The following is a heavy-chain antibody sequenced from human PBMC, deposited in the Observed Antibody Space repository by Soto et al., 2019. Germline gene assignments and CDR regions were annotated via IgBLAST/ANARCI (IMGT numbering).Heavy chain of an antibody. V-gene: IGHV5-51*01. CDR2: IYPGDSDT. J-gene: IGHJ3*02. Sequence: PGESLKISCKGSGYSFTSYWIGWVRQMPGKGLEWMGIIYPGDSDTRYSPSFQGQVTISADKSISTAYLQWSSLKASDTAMYYCARSLLISRRGTKGAFDIWGQGTMVTVS. D-gene: IGHD2-8*01. CDR3: ARSLLISRRGTKGAFDI. CDR1: GYSFTSYW.